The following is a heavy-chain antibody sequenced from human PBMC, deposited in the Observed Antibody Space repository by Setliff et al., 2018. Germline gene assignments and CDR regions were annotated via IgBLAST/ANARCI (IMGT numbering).Heavy chain of an antibody. V-gene: IGHV1-2*02. CDR3: AKQGDLAFDY. Sequence: ASVKVSCKASGYTFKTYGFTWVRQAPGQGLEWVGWIDPKSRRTKYAVKFQGRVTMTRDTSSSTIYMEVNSLTSDDTAVYFCAKQGDLAFDYWGQGTQVTV. D-gene: IGHD3-16*01. CDR2: IDPKSRRT. CDR1: GYTFKTYG. J-gene: IGHJ4*02.